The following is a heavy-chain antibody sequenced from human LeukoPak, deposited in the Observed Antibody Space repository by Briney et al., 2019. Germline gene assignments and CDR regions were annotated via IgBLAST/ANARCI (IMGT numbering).Heavy chain of an antibody. J-gene: IGHJ6*03. CDR3: ARSIVGATSHKTYYYYMDV. D-gene: IGHD1-26*01. Sequence: SETLSLTCTVSGGSISSYYWSWIRQPPGKGLEWIGYIYTSGSTNYNPTLKSRVTISVDTSKNQFSLKLSSVTAADTAVYYCARSIVGATSHKTYYYYMDVWGKGTTVTVSS. V-gene: IGHV4-4*09. CDR2: IYTSGST. CDR1: GGSISSYY.